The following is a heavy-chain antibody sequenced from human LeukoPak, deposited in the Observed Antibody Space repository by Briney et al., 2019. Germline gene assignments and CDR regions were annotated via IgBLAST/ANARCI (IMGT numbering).Heavy chain of an antibody. V-gene: IGHV4-4*07. CDR3: ARGIVSSSWYGNWLDP. D-gene: IGHD6-13*01. CDR2: IYTSGST. Sequence: SETLSLTCTVSGGSINSSFWTWIRQPAGKTLEWIGRIYTSGSTNYNPSLRSRVTMAVDTSNNQFSLKLSSVTAADTAVYYCARGIVSSSWYGNWLDPWGQGTLVTVSS. J-gene: IGHJ5*02. CDR1: GGSINSSF.